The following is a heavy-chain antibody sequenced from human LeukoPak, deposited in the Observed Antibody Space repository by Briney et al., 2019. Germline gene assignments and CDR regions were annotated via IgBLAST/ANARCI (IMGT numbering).Heavy chain of an antibody. V-gene: IGHV3-21*01. D-gene: IGHD1-26*01. CDR2: ISSSSSYI. Sequence: PGGSLRLSCAASGFTFSSYSMNWVRQAPGKGLEWVSSISSSSSYIYYADSVKGRFTISRDNAKNSLYLQMNSLRAEDTAVYYCARDREGATLNDAFDIWGQGTKVTISS. CDR1: GFTFSSYS. CDR3: ARDREGATLNDAFDI. J-gene: IGHJ3*02.